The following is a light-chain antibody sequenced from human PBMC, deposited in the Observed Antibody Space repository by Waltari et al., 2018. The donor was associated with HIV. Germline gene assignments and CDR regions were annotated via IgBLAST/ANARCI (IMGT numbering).Light chain of an antibody. CDR3: QQYKTDPS. Sequence: DIHMTHSPSTLSAFVGDRVFITCRASQNINNWLAWYQQKPGKPPKLLIRKASVLEGGVSSRFSGSGSGTECTLIIDSLEPDDFATYYCQQYKTDPSFGPGTRLEMK. CDR1: QNINNW. V-gene: IGKV1-5*03. CDR2: KAS. J-gene: IGKJ5*01.